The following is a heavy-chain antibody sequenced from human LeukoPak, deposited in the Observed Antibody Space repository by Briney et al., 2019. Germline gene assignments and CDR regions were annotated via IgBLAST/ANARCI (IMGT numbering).Heavy chain of an antibody. Sequence: GGSLRLSCAASGFTVSSNYVSWVRQAPGKGLEWVSVICSGGGTYYADSVKGRFTISRDNSKNTLYLQMNSLRAEDTAVYYCARGERWLQLDYWGQGTLVTVSS. CDR2: ICSGGGT. CDR3: ARGERWLQLDY. CDR1: GFTVSSNY. J-gene: IGHJ4*02. D-gene: IGHD5-24*01. V-gene: IGHV3-53*01.